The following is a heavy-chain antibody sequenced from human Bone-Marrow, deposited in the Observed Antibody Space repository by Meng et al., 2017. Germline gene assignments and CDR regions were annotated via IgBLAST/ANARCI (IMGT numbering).Heavy chain of an antibody. V-gene: IGHV3-21*01. CDR1: GFTFSSYS. Sequence: GESLKISCAASGFTFSSYSMNWVRQAPGKGLEWVSSISSSSSYIYYADSVKGRFTISRDNAKNSLYLQMNSLRAEDTAVYYCARDPRKGGLTGYYGYYYYGMDVWGQGTTVTVSS. J-gene: IGHJ6*02. CDR2: ISSSSSYI. D-gene: IGHD3-9*01. CDR3: ARDPRKGGLTGYYGYYYYGMDV.